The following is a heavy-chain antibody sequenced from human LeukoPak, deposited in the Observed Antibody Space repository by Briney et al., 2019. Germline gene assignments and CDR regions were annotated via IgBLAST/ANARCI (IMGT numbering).Heavy chain of an antibody. J-gene: IGHJ4*02. CDR2: IRSKAYGGTT. CDR1: GFTFGDYA. D-gene: IGHD6-19*01. Sequence: GGSLRLSCTASGFTFGDYAMSWFRQAPGKGLEWVGFIRSKAYGGTTEYAASVKGRFTISRDDSKSIAYLQMNSLKTEDTAVYYCTRDLPQSSGRYGDFDYWGQGTLVTVSS. V-gene: IGHV3-49*03. CDR3: TRDLPQSSGRYGDFDY.